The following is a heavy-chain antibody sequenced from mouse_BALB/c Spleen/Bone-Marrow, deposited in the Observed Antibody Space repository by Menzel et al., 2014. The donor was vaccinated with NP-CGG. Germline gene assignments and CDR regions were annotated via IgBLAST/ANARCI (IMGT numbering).Heavy chain of an antibody. V-gene: IGHV2-5*01. D-gene: IGHD3-3*01. Sequence: VMLVESGPGLVQSSQSLSITCTVSGFSLTNYGLHWVRQSPGKGLEWLGVIWRGGSTDYNAAFMSRLSITRDNSKSXVFFKMNSLQADDTAIYYCAKNRRGTRAMDYWGQGTSVTVSS. CDR2: IWRGGST. J-gene: IGHJ4*01. CDR1: GFSLTNYG. CDR3: AKNRRGTRAMDY.